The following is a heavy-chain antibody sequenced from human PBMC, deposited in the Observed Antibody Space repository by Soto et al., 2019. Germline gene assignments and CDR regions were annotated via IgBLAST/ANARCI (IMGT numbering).Heavy chain of an antibody. Sequence: GGSLRLSCTASGFTFGDYAMSWFRQAPGKGLEWVGFIRSKAYGGTTEYAASVKGRFTISRDDSKSIAYLQMNSLKTKDTAVYYCTITYSSSWYVNWFAPSGQGTLVTVSS. D-gene: IGHD6-13*01. J-gene: IGHJ5*02. CDR3: TITYSSSWYVNWFAP. CDR2: IRSKAYGGTT. V-gene: IGHV3-49*03. CDR1: GFTFGDYA.